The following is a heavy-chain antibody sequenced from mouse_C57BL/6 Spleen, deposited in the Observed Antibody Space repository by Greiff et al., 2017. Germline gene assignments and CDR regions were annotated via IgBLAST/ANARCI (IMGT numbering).Heavy chain of an antibody. Sequence: EVNLVESGGGLVKPGGSLKLSCAASGFTFSSYAMSWVRQTPEKRLEWVATISDGGSYTYYPDNVKGRFTISRDNAKNNLYLQMSHLKSEDTAMYYCARGPDRGPWYFDVWGTGTTVTVSS. CDR2: ISDGGSYT. V-gene: IGHV5-4*03. CDR3: ARGPDRGPWYFDV. CDR1: GFTFSSYA. J-gene: IGHJ1*03.